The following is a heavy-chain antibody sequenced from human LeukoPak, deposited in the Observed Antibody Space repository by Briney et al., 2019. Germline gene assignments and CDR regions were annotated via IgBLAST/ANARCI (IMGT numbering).Heavy chain of an antibody. J-gene: IGHJ4*02. Sequence: PGGSLRLSCAVSGFTFSSYAMSWVRQAPGKGLEWVSSISGTGGSTYYADSVKGRFTISRDNSKNTLFLQMNSLRAEDTAVYYCPKDQGEQLLTPSFDYWGQGILVTVSS. V-gene: IGHV3-23*01. CDR2: ISGTGGST. D-gene: IGHD6-19*01. CDR1: GFTFSSYA. CDR3: PKDQGEQLLTPSFDY.